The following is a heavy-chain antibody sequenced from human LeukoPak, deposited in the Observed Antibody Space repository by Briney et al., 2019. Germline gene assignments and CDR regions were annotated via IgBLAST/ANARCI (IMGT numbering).Heavy chain of an antibody. D-gene: IGHD2-2*01. Sequence: PSETLSLTYTVSGGSISSYYWSWIRQPPGKGLEWIGYIYYSGSTNYNPSLKSRVTISVDTSKNQFSLKLSSVTAADTAVYYCARVGIVVVPAAIPHFDYWGQGTLVTVSS. CDR2: IYYSGST. J-gene: IGHJ4*02. CDR1: GGSISSYY. V-gene: IGHV4-59*01. CDR3: ARVGIVVVPAAIPHFDY.